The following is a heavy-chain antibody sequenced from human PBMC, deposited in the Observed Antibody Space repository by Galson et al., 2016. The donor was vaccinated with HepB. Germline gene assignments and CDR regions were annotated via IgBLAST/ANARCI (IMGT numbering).Heavy chain of an antibody. CDR3: ARNGRDFPSLDY. CDR2: IYYSGST. Sequence: SETLSLTCTVSGDSTTSDYWSWIRQPPGKGLEWIGYIYYSGSTNYNPSLKSRVTISGDASKNQFSLKLSSVTAADTAVYYCARNGRDFPSLDYWGQGTPVTVSS. J-gene: IGHJ4*02. CDR1: GDSTTSDY. V-gene: IGHV4-59*01. D-gene: IGHD3-3*01.